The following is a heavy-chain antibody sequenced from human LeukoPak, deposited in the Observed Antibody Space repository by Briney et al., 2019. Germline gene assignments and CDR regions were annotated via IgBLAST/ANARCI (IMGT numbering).Heavy chain of an antibody. V-gene: IGHV1-2*02. D-gene: IGHD6-13*01. CDR3: ARGDSSWYYYYYMDV. CDR1: GYTFTGYY. CDR2: INPNSGGT. Sequence: ASVKVSCKASGYTFTGYYMHWVRQAPGQGLEWMGWINPNSGGTNYAQKFQGRVTMTRDTSISTAYMELSRLRSDDTAVYYCARGDSSWYYYYYMDVGGKGTTVTVSS. J-gene: IGHJ6*03.